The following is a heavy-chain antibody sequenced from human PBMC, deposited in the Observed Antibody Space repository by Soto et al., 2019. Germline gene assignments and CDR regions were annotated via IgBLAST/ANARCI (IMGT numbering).Heavy chain of an antibody. CDR3: ARQRTTVVSQAYYDY. CDR2: IYHSGRT. CDR1: GESMSSSSYY. J-gene: IGHJ4*02. V-gene: IGHV4-39*01. D-gene: IGHD2-8*02. Sequence: SATLSLTCIVSGESMSSSSYYWGWIRQPPGKGLEWIGSIYHSGRTYYNPSLQSRVSISIDTSKNQFSLKLSSVTAADTAMYYCARQRTTVVSQAYYDYWAQRSL.